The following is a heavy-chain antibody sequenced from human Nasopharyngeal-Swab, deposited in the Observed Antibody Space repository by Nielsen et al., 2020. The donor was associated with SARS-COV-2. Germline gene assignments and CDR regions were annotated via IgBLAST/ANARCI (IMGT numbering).Heavy chain of an antibody. CDR2: SSTNTGNP. V-gene: IGHV7-4-1*02. D-gene: IGHD6-19*01. Sequence: WVRQAPGQRLEWMGWSSTNTGNPTYAQGFTGRFVFSLDTTVSTAYLQISSLKAEDTAVYFCARFTRERPRAGFDYWGQGTLVTVSS. J-gene: IGHJ4*02. CDR3: ARFTRERPRAGFDY.